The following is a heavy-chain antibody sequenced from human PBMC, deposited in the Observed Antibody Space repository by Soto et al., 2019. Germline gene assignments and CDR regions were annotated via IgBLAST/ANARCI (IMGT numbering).Heavy chain of an antibody. V-gene: IGHV3-33*01. Sequence: QVQLVESGGGVVQPGRSLRLSCAASGFTFSSYGMHWVRQAPGKGLEWVAVIWYVGSNKYYADSVKGRFTISRDNSKNKLYLQMNSLRADDTAVYYCARDGGCREVYTVGCNWFDPWGQGTLVTVSS. J-gene: IGHJ5*02. CDR3: ARDGGCREVYTVGCNWFDP. D-gene: IGHD6-19*01. CDR2: IWYVGSNK. CDR1: GFTFSSYG.